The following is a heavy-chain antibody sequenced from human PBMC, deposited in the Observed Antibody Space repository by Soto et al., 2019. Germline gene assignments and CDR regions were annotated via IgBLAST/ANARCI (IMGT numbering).Heavy chain of an antibody. CDR1: GFTFSSYG. CDR3: AKARHLPPKGLYGMDV. CDR2: ISYDGSNK. J-gene: IGHJ6*02. V-gene: IGHV3-30*18. Sequence: GGSLRLSCAASGFTFSSYGMHWVRQAPGKGLEWVAVISYDGSNKYYADSVKGRFTISRDNSKNTLYLQMNSLRAEDTAVYYCAKARHLPPKGLYGMDVWGQGTTVTVSS.